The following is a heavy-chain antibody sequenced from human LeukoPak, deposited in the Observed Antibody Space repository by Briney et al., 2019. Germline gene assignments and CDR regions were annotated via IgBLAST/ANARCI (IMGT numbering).Heavy chain of an antibody. CDR1: GGSMSSYY. V-gene: IGHV4-59*01. Sequence: SETLSLTCTVSGGSMSSYYWSWIRQPPGKGLEWIGYIYYSGSTNYNPSLESRVTISVDTSKKQFSLKLTSVTAADTAVYYCARVRRYYDSSGYPSRLFDYWGQGTLVTVSS. CDR3: ARVRRYYDSSGYPSRLFDY. CDR2: IYYSGST. D-gene: IGHD3-22*01. J-gene: IGHJ4*02.